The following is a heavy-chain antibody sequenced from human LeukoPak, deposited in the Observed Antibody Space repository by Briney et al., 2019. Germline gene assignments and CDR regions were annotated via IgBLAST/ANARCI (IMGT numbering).Heavy chain of an antibody. J-gene: IGHJ5*02. CDR2: IYHSGST. D-gene: IGHD3-3*01. CDR3: ARGVGNVLRFLDKWFDP. Sequence: PSETLSLTCTVSGYSISSGYYWGWIQQPPGKGLEWIGSIYHSGSTYYNPSLKSRVTISVDTSKNQFSLKLSSVTAADTAVYYCARGVGNVLRFLDKWFDPWGQGTLVTVSS. V-gene: IGHV4-38-2*02. CDR1: GYSISSGYY.